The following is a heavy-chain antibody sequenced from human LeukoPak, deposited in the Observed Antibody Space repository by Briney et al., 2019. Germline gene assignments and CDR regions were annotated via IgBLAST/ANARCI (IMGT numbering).Heavy chain of an antibody. CDR1: GCTFSSYW. V-gene: IGHV3-7*01. Sequence: GGPLRLSCAASGCTFSSYWMSGVRQAPGKGLEGVANIKQDGRDKYYVASVKGRCTLSRDNSKNSLYLQMNSLRAEDTAVYYCARGSEGGYTYGVDYWGQGTLVTVSS. J-gene: IGHJ4*02. CDR3: ARGSEGGYTYGVDY. D-gene: IGHD5-18*01. CDR2: IKQDGRDK.